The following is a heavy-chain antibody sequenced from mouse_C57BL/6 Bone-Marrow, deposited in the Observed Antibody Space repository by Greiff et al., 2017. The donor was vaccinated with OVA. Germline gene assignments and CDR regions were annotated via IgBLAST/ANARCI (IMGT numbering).Heavy chain of an antibody. CDR3: TREVYYSNFYWYFDV. V-gene: IGHV1-5*01. CDR2: IYPGNSDT. D-gene: IGHD2-5*01. CDR1: GYTFTSYW. Sequence: EVQLQQSGTVLARPGASVKMSCKTSGYTFTSYWMHWVKQRPGQGLEWIGAIYPGNSDTSYNQKFKGKAKLTAVTSASTAYMELSSLTNEDSAVYYCTREVYYSNFYWYFDVWGTGTTVTVSS. J-gene: IGHJ1*03.